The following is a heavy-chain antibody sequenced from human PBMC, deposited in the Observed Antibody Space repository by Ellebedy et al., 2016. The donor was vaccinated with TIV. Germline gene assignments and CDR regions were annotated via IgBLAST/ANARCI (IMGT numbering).Heavy chain of an antibody. CDR1: GGSISDSDYY. D-gene: IGHD1-14*01. CDR3: ARVSRTRYYFDY. V-gene: IGHV4-39*07. J-gene: IGHJ4*02. Sequence: MPSETLSLTCSVSGGSISDSDYYWGWIRQPPGKGLECIGRIYFAGNTFYSPSLRSRVSMSVDTSKNQFSLHLTSVTAADTAVHYCARVSRTRYYFDYWGQGILVTVSS. CDR2: IYFAGNT.